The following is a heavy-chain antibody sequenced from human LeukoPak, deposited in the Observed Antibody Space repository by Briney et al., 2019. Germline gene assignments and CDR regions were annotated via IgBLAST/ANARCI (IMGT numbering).Heavy chain of an antibody. J-gene: IGHJ5*02. CDR2: ISADDTG. Sequence: GGSLTLSCLASGFTFSTYSMTWVRQVPGKGLDWVSAISADDTGYYADSVKGRFIVSRDNSKNTLYLQLNRLRVEDTAVHYCVKEHDLWHEEGSWFDPWGQGTLVTVSS. V-gene: IGHV3-23*01. CDR1: GFTFSTYS. D-gene: IGHD3-3*01. CDR3: VKEHDLWHEEGSWFDP.